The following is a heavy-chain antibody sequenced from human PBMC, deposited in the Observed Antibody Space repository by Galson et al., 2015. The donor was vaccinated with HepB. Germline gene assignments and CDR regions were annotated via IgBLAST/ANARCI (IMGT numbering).Heavy chain of an antibody. Sequence: SLRLSCAASGFTFGSTAMTWVRQAPGKGLEWVSGISANGGSRFYADSVKGRFTISRDNSKNTVYLQMNSLRGEDTAVYYCAKELSTGVTGTSFYWGQGTLVTVSS. CDR2: ISANGGSR. V-gene: IGHV3-23*01. D-gene: IGHD6-19*01. J-gene: IGHJ4*02. CDR1: GFTFGSTA. CDR3: AKELSTGVTGTSFY.